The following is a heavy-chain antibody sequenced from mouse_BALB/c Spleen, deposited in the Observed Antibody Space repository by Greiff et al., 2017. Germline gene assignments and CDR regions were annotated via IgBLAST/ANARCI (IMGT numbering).Heavy chain of an antibody. CDR3: AKGGPWFAY. J-gene: IGHJ3*01. D-gene: IGHD1-1*02. Sequence: VKVVESGPGLVAPSQSLSITCTVSVFSLTSYGVSWVRQPPGKGLEWLGVIWGDGSTNYHSALISRLSISKDNSKSQVFLKLNSLQTDDTATYYCAKGGPWFAYWGQGTLVTVSA. V-gene: IGHV2-3*01. CDR2: IWGDGST. CDR1: VFSLTSYG.